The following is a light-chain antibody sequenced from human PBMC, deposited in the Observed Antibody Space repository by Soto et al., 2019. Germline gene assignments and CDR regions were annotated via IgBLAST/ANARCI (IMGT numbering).Light chain of an antibody. J-gene: IGKJ1*01. V-gene: IGKV3-15*01. CDR2: GAS. Sequence: EIVLTQSPATLSLSPGERATLSCRASQSVSSDLAWYHQKPGQAPRLLIYGASTRATGIPARFSGSGSGTEFTLTISSLQPDDFATYYCQQYKSYSSWTFGQGTKVDI. CDR3: QQYKSYSSWT. CDR1: QSVSSD.